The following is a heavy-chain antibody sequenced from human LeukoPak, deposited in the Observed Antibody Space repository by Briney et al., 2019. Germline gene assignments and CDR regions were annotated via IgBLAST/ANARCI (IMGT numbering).Heavy chain of an antibody. Sequence: SETLSLTCAVYGGSFSGYYWSWIRQPPGKGLEWIGEINHSGSTNYNPSLKSRVTISVDTSKNQFSLKLSSVTAADTAVYYCAAEVTTGFDHWGQGTLVTVSS. D-gene: IGHD4-17*01. CDR2: INHSGST. CDR3: AAEVTTGFDH. J-gene: IGHJ4*02. V-gene: IGHV4-34*01. CDR1: GGSFSGYY.